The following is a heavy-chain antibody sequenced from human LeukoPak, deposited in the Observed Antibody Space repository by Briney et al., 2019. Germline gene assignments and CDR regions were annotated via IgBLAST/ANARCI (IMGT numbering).Heavy chain of an antibody. CDR3: ARDSTSSRGAIADY. D-gene: IGHD6-6*01. CDR1: GFTFTSCN. V-gene: IGHV3-21*01. J-gene: IGHJ4*02. CDR2: ISSSSSSI. Sequence: GGSLRISCPPSGFTFTSCNMNWVSQAPGKGMGWVSSISSSSSSIHYADSDKRRLTISRDTAKNSQYLHMNSLRAEDTAVYYSARDSTSSRGAIADYWGQGTLVT.